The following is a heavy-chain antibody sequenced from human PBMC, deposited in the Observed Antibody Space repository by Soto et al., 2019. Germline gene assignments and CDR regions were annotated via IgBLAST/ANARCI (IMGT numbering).Heavy chain of an antibody. CDR3: ARDRAVTGYSSGWNAEYFQH. V-gene: IGHV3-23*01. CDR1: GITSSSYA. D-gene: IGHD6-19*01. J-gene: IGHJ1*01. Sequence: PGGSLRLSCAASGITSSSYAMSWVRQAPGKGLEWVSAISGSGGSTYYADSVKGRFTISRDNAKNSLYLQMNSLRAEDTAVYYCARDRAVTGYSSGWNAEYFQHWGQGTLVTVSS. CDR2: ISGSGGST.